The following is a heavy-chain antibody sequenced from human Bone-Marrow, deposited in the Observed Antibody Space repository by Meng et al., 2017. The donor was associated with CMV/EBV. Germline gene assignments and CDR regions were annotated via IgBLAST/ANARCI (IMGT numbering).Heavy chain of an antibody. CDR2: IYSGGST. V-gene: IGHV3-53*01. Sequence: GGSLRLSCAASGFTFSSYSMNWVRQAPGKGLEWVSVIYSGGSTYYADSVKGRFTISRDNSKNTLYLQMNSLRAEDTAVYYCARDQKFLEWSHSMDVWGQGTTVTVSS. J-gene: IGHJ6*02. D-gene: IGHD3-3*01. CDR3: ARDQKFLEWSHSMDV. CDR1: GFTFSSYS.